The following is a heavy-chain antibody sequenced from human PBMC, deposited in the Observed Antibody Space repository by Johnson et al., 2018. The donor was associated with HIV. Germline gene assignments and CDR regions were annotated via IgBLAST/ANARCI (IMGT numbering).Heavy chain of an antibody. CDR3: ARGDGGSTDAFDI. V-gene: IGHV3-30-3*01. CDR1: GFTFSSYA. CDR2: ISYDGSNK. Sequence: QVQLVESGGGVVQPGRSLRLSCAASGFTFSSYAMHWVRQAPGKGLEWVAVISYDGSNKYYADSVKGRFTISRDNSKNSLYLQMNSLRAEDTALYYCARGDGGSTDAFDIWGQGTMVTVSS. J-gene: IGHJ3*02. D-gene: IGHD1-26*01.